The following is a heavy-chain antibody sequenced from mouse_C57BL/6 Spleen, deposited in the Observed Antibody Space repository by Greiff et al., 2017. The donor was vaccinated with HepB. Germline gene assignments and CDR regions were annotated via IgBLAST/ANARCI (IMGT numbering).Heavy chain of an antibody. CDR3: TRDVYYGNYEAWFAY. CDR2: ISSGGDYI. J-gene: IGHJ3*01. CDR1: GFTFSSYA. Sequence: EVQGVESGEGLVKPGGSLKLSCAASGFTFSSYAMSWVRQTPEKRLEWVAYISSGGDYIYYADTVKGRFTISRDNAMNTLYLQMSSLKSEDTAMYYCTRDVYYGNYEAWFAYWGQGTLVTVSA. D-gene: IGHD2-1*01. V-gene: IGHV5-9-1*02.